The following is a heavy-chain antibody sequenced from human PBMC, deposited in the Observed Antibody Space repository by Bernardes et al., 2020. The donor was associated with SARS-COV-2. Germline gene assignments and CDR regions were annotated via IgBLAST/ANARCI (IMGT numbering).Heavy chain of an antibody. CDR3: ARDLPHSSSDDY. V-gene: IGHV3-33*01. D-gene: IGHD6-6*01. CDR1: GFTFSSYG. J-gene: IGHJ4*02. Sequence: SLRLSCAASGFTFSSYGMHWVRQAPGKGLEWVAVIWYDGSNKYYADSVKGRFTISRDNSKNTLYLQMNSLRAEDTAVYYCARDLPHSSSDDYWGQGTLVTVSS. CDR2: IWYDGSNK.